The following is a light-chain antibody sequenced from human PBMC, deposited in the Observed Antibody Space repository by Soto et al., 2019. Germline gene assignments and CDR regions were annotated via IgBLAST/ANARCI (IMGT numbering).Light chain of an antibody. CDR3: NSFTTSSTYV. CDR1: TSDVGRYNY. J-gene: IGLJ1*01. CDR2: DVS. V-gene: IGLV2-14*03. Sequence: QSVLTQPASVSGSPGQSISISCTGTTSDVGRYNYVSWYQQHPGEAPKLMIYDVSYRPSWVSNRFSGSKSGITASLTISGLQAEDEADYYCNSFTTSSTYVFGTGSKSPS.